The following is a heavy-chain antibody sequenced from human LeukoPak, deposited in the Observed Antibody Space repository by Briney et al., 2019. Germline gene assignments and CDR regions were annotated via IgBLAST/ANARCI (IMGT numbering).Heavy chain of an antibody. CDR3: ARDWGRYDILTGYYNTDGY. D-gene: IGHD3-9*01. V-gene: IGHV3-33*01. CDR1: GFTFSSYG. J-gene: IGHJ4*02. Sequence: PGGSLRLSCAASGFTFSSYGMHWVRQAPGKGLEWVAVIWYDGSNKYYADSVKGRFTISRDNSKNTLYLQMNSLRAEDTAVYYCARDWGRYDILTGYYNTDGYWGQGTLVTVSS. CDR2: IWYDGSNK.